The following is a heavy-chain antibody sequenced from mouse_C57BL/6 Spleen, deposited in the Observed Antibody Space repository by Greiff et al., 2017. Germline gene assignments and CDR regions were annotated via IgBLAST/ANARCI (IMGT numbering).Heavy chain of an antibody. Sequence: VQLQQSGPELVKPGASVKIPCKASGYTFTDYNMDWVKQSHGKSLEWIGYINPNNGGTIYNQKFKGKATLTVDKSSSTAYMELRSLTSEDTAVYYCARKPSDGYFDYWGQGTTLTVSS. D-gene: IGHD2-3*01. V-gene: IGHV1-18*01. CDR3: ARKPSDGYFDY. CDR2: INPNNGGT. CDR1: GYTFTDYN. J-gene: IGHJ2*01.